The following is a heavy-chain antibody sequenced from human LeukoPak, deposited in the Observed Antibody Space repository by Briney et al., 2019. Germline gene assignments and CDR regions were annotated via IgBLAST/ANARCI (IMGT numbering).Heavy chain of an antibody. CDR2: VSGSGGNT. CDR1: GFTFSSYA. CDR3: AKRLDYFDY. J-gene: IGHJ4*02. V-gene: IGHV3-23*01. Sequence: GGSLRLSCAASGFTFSSYAMSWVRLAPGKGLEWVSGVSGSGGNTNYADSVKGRFTISRDNSKNTLYLQLNSLRVEDTTVYYCAKRLDYFDYWGQGTPVTVSS.